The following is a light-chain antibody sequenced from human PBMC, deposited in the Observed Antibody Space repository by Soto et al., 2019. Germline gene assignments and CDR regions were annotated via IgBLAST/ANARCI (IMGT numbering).Light chain of an antibody. CDR2: AAS. CDR3: QKYNWPPFT. CDR1: QGISNY. J-gene: IGKJ3*01. V-gene: IGKV1-27*01. Sequence: DIQMTQSPSSLAASVGDRVTISCRASQGISNYLAWYQQKPGKVPKLLIYAASTLQSGVSSRFTGSGSGTDFTLTISSLQPEDVATYYCQKYNWPPFTFYPGTKVDIK.